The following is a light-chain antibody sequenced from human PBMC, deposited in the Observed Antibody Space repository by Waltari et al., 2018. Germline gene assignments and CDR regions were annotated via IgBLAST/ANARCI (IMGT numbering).Light chain of an antibody. V-gene: IGLV2-23*01. CDR2: EDS. Sequence: HSALTQPAPVSGSPGQSHPIPCPGTTSDVGSYNLASWYQQHPDKAPKLMIYEDSKRPAGVSNRFSGSKSGNTASLTISGLQAEDEADYYCCSYAGSSTLVFGGGTKLTVL. J-gene: IGLJ3*02. CDR3: CSYAGSSTLV. CDR1: TSDVGSYNL.